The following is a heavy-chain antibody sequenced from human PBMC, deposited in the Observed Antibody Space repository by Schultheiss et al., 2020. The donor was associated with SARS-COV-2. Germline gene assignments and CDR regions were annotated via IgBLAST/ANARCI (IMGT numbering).Heavy chain of an antibody. J-gene: IGHJ6*02. D-gene: IGHD3-16*01. CDR3: ARGGGMRGYYYYGMDV. Sequence: ESLKISCAASGFTFSNAWMSWVRQAPGKGLEWVGEINHSGSTNYNPSLKSRVTISVDTSKNQFSLKLSSVTAADTAVYYCARGGGMRGYYYYGMDVWGQGTTVTVSS. CDR1: GFTFSNAW. V-gene: IGHV4-34*01. CDR2: INHSGST.